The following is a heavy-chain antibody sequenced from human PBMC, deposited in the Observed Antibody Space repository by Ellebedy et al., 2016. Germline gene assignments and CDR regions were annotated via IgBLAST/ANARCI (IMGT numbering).Heavy chain of an antibody. CDR3: ARGGGFLTDF. D-gene: IGHD3-3*01. J-gene: IGHJ4*02. CDR2: IKQDGREI. V-gene: IGHV3-7*03. Sequence: GGSLRLSCSVSGFTFSSFWMTWVRQAPGKGLEWVANIKQDGREIFYLDSVKGRFIISRDNAKNSLYLQMNNLRAEDTAMYFCARGGGFLTDFWGQGTLVTVSS. CDR1: GFTFSSFW.